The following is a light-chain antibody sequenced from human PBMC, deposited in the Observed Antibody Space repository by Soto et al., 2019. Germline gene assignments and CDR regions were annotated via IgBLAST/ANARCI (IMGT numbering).Light chain of an antibody. V-gene: IGKV3-20*01. CDR1: QSVSNNY. J-gene: IGKJ2*01. Sequence: EIVLVQSPGTLSLSPGERATLSCRASQSVSNNYLAWYQQKPGQAPRLLIYGASSRATGVPDRFSGSGTGTDFSLNITRLEPEDFAVYYCQQYGVSPLMFTFGQGTKVGVK. CDR2: GAS. CDR3: QQYGVSPLMFT.